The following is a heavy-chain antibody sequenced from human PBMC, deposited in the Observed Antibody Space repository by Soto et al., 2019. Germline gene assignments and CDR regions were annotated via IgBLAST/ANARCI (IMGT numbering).Heavy chain of an antibody. CDR1: LFSLITSAMC. J-gene: IGHJ4*02. CDR2: IDWDDDK. D-gene: IGHD3-22*01. Sequence: SGPTLVNPTQTLTLTCTFSLFSLITSAMCVIWIRQPPGKALDWLALIDWDDDKYYSTSLETRLTLSKDTSKNQVVLTMTNMHPVDTAKYYCARSHYYDSSGYYYGPGAFDYWGQGTLVTVS. V-gene: IGHV2-70*01. CDR3: ARSHYYDSSGYYYGPGAFDY.